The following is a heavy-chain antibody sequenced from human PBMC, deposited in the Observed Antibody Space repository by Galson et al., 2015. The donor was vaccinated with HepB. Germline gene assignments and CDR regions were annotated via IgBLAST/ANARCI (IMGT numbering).Heavy chain of an antibody. CDR2: ISSDGNNK. CDR1: GFNFSNYD. D-gene: IGHD3-3*01. CDR3: AKDQRFSYYYGLDV. Sequence: SLRLSCAAYGFNFSNYDMNWVRQAPGKGLEWVAVISSDGNNKYYGASVKGRFTISRDNSKNTLSLQMNSLRAEDTAVYYCAKDQRFSYYYGLDVWGQGTTVTVSS. V-gene: IGHV3-30*18. J-gene: IGHJ6*02.